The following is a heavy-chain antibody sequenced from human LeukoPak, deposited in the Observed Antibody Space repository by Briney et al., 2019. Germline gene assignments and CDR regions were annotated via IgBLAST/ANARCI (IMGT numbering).Heavy chain of an antibody. CDR2: ISSSGSTI. V-gene: IGHV3-11*01. J-gene: IGHJ4*02. CDR1: GFTFSDYY. CDR3: ASYCSSTSCYRSGYDY. Sequence: GGSLRLSCAASGFTFSDYYMSWIRQAPGKGLEWVSYISSSGSTIYYADSVKGRFTISRDDAKNSLYLQMNSLRAEDTAVYYCASYCSSTSCYRSGYDYWGQGTLVTVSS. D-gene: IGHD2-2*01.